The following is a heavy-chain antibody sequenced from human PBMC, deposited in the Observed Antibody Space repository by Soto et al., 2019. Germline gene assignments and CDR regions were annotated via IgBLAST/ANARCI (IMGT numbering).Heavy chain of an antibody. D-gene: IGHD2-2*01. V-gene: IGHV3-7*01. Sequence: EVQLVESGGGLVQPGGSLRLSCAASGFAFSTYWMTWVRQAPGKGLEWVGNIKQDGSEKYYLDSVRGRFTISRDNAKKSLYLQMNSLRAEDTAVYYCARWGTSWSDWFDPWGQGNLVTVSS. CDR3: ARWGTSWSDWFDP. J-gene: IGHJ5*02. CDR2: IKQDGSEK. CDR1: GFAFSTYW.